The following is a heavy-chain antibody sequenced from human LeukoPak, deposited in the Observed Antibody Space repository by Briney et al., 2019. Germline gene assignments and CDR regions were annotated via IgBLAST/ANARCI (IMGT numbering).Heavy chain of an antibody. CDR1: GFTFSSYA. J-gene: IGHJ4*02. D-gene: IGHD3-10*01. V-gene: IGHV3-23*01. CDR3: ARDSVSGAFDY. CDR2: VSGSGTGT. Sequence: PGGSLRLSCAASGFTFSSYAMSWVRQAPGKGLEWVSSVSGSGTGTYYADSVKGRFTTSRDNSKNTLFLQMNSLRAEDTAVYHCARDSVSGAFDYWGQGTLVTVSS.